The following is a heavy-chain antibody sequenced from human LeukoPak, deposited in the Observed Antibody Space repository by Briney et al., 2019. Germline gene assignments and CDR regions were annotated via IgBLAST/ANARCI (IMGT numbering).Heavy chain of an antibody. CDR1: GFTFSSYW. V-gene: IGHV3-30*02. Sequence: GSLRLSCAASGFTFSSYWMHWVRQAPGKGLEWVAFIRYDGSNKYYADSVKGRFTISRDNSKNTLYLQMNSLRAEDTAVYYCAKDSALPTPGLFDYWGQGTLVTVSS. J-gene: IGHJ4*02. D-gene: IGHD2-21*01. CDR3: AKDSALPTPGLFDY. CDR2: IRYDGSNK.